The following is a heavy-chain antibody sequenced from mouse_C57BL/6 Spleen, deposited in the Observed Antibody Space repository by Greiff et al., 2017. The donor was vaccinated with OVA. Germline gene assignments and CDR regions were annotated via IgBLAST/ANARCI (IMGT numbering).Heavy chain of an antibody. Sequence: VQLQQSGAELVKPGASVKLSCKASGYTFTEYTIHWVKQRSGQGLEWIGWFYPGSGSIKYNEKFKDKATLTADKSSSTVYMELSRLTSEDSAVYFCARHEDLTGYLIYDGYSWFAYWGQGTLVTVSA. D-gene: IGHD2-3*01. CDR3: ARHEDLTGYLIYDGYSWFAY. CDR1: GYTFTEYT. CDR2: FYPGSGSI. J-gene: IGHJ3*01. V-gene: IGHV1-62-2*01.